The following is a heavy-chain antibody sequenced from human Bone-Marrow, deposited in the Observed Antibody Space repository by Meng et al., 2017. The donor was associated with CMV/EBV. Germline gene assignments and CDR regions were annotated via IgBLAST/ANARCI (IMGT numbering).Heavy chain of an antibody. CDR1: GGSISNYY. D-gene: IGHD1-26*01. CDR3: ARAPRGSPGNY. V-gene: IGHV3-21*01. Sequence: GGSLRLSCTVSGGSISNYYWSWIRQPPGKGLEWVSSISSSSSYIYYADSVKGRFTISRDNAKNSLYLQMNSLRAEDTAVYYCARAPRGSPGNYWGQGTLVTVSS. J-gene: IGHJ4*02. CDR2: ISSSSSYI.